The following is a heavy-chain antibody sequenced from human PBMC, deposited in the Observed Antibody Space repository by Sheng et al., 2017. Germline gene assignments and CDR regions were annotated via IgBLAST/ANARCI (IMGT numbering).Heavy chain of an antibody. V-gene: IGHV3-33*01. CDR3: AREISFDAFD. CDR1: GFTFSSYG. CDR2: IWFDGSNK. Sequence: QVQLVESGGGVVQPGRSLRLSCVASGFTFSSYGMHWVRQSPGKGLEWVGLIWFDGSNKYYADSVKDRFTISRDNSKNTLYLQMNSLSAEDMAVYYYAREISFDAFDIWAKG. J-gene: IGHJ3*02. D-gene: IGHD2-15*01.